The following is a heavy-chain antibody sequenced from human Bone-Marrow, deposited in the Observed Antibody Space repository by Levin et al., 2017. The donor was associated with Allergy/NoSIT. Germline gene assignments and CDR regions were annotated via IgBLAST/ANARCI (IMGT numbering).Heavy chain of an antibody. CDR2: IRSKAYGGTT. Sequence: GGSLRLSCTASGFTFGDYAMSWVRQAPGKGLEWVGFIRSKAYGGTTEYAASVKGRFTISRDDSKSIAYLQMNSLKTEDTAVYYCTRVKGITMVRGTSPDYDYYGMDVWGQGTTVTVSS. CDR3: TRVKGITMVRGTSPDYDYYGMDV. V-gene: IGHV3-49*04. J-gene: IGHJ6*02. D-gene: IGHD3-10*01. CDR1: GFTFGDYA.